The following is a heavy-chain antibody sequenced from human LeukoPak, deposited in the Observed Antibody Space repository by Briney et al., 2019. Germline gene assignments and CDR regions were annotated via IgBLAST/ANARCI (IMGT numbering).Heavy chain of an antibody. V-gene: IGHV5-51*01. CDR3: ARHRNGGNLPDY. Sequence: ESLKISCKASGYIFTSYWIGWVRQMPGKGLEWMGIIFPGDSDTRYSPSFQGQVAISADKSISTAYLQWSSLKASDTAMYYCARHRNGGNLPDYWGQGTLVTVSS. CDR2: IFPGDSDT. J-gene: IGHJ4*02. D-gene: IGHD4-23*01. CDR1: GYIFTSYW.